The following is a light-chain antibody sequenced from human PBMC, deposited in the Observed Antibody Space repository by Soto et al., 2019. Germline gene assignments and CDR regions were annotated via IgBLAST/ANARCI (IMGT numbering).Light chain of an antibody. CDR2: DVS. CDR1: SSDVGGYNY. Sequence: QSALTQPRSVSGSPGQSVAISCTGSSSDVGGYNYVSWYQQEPGKAPKLMIYDVSQRPPRVPDRFSGSKSGNTASLTISGLQAEDEADYYCCSHAGSYPVVFGAGTKVTVL. J-gene: IGLJ2*01. CDR3: CSHAGSYPVV. V-gene: IGLV2-11*01.